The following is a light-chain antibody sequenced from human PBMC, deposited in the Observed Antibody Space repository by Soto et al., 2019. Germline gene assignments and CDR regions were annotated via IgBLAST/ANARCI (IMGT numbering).Light chain of an antibody. V-gene: IGLV1-36*01. J-gene: IGLJ3*02. CDR1: SSNIGKNA. CDR3: AAWDDSLNVVL. Sequence: QSVLTQSPSVSEAPRQRVTISCSGNSSNIGKNAVNWYQHLPGKAPKLLIYYDDLLPSGVSDRFSGSKSGTSASLAISGLQSDDEGDYYCAAWDDSLNVVLFGGGTKLTVL. CDR2: YDD.